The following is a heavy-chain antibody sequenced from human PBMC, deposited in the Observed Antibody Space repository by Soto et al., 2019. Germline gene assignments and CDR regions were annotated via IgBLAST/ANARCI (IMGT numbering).Heavy chain of an antibody. D-gene: IGHD1-26*01. CDR1: GFPFSSYG. J-gene: IGHJ4*02. Sequence: QVQLVESGGGVVQPGGSLRLSCAASGFPFSSYGMQWVRQSPGEGLEWVAIMAHDGTNQYYGDSVKGRFTISRDNSKNPSYLQSDRLRAGETFLHCSSRNSGGGRYYPPHDWGQGTVVTVSS. V-gene: IGHV3-30*03. CDR3: SRNSGGGRYYPPHD. CDR2: MAHDGTNQ.